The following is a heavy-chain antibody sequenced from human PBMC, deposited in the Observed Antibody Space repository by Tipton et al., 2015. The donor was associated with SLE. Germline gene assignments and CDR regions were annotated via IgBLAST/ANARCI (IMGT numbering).Heavy chain of an antibody. CDR3: ARDPSYREKQLGVFDY. D-gene: IGHD6-13*01. V-gene: IGHV3-21*03. CDR1: GFTFSSYS. J-gene: IGHJ4*02. CDR2: ISSSSTYI. Sequence: SLRLSCAASGFTFSSYSMNWVRQAPGKGLEWVSSISSSSTYIDYADSVKGRFTISRDNAKNSLYLQMNSLRAEDRGVYYCARDPSYREKQLGVFDYWGQGALVIVSS.